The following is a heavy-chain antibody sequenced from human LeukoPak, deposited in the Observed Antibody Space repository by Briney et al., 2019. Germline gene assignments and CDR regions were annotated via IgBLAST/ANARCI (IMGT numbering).Heavy chain of an antibody. Sequence: EASVKVSCKASGYTFTSYGISWVRQAPGQGLEWMGWISAYNGNTNYAQKLQGRVTMTTDTSTTTAYMELRSLRSDDTAVYYCATVFTAAPTLYMDVWGKGTTVTVSS. D-gene: IGHD2-15*01. V-gene: IGHV1-18*01. CDR3: ATVFTAAPTLYMDV. CDR2: ISAYNGNT. CDR1: GYTFTSYG. J-gene: IGHJ6*03.